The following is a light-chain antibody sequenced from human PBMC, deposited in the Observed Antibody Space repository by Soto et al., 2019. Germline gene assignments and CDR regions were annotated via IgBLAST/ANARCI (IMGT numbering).Light chain of an antibody. CDR2: EVS. V-gene: IGLV2-14*01. J-gene: IGLJ1*01. CDR1: VSDVGGYTY. Sequence: QSALAEPASVSGSPGQSITISCTGTVSDVGGYTYVSWYQQCPGRVPKLMIYEVSYRPSGVSNRFSGSKSGNTASLTISGLQAEDEADYYCSSYTSSSTYVLGTGTKVTAL. CDR3: SSYTSSSTYV.